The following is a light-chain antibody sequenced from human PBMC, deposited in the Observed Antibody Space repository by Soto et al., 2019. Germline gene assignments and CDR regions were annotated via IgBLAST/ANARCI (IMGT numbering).Light chain of an antibody. CDR2: AAS. Sequence: IQRTQSPSSLSAYVGDRVTITCRASQSISGYLNWYQQKPGKDPKLLIYAASSLQSGVPSRFSGSGSGTDFTLTISSLQPEDFATYYCQQSYSTPRTFGQGTKV. V-gene: IGKV1-39*01. J-gene: IGKJ1*01. CDR3: QQSYSTPRT. CDR1: QSISGY.